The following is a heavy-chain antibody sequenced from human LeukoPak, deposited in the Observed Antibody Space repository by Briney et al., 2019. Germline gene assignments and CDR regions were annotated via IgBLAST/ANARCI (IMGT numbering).Heavy chain of an antibody. V-gene: IGHV3-21*01. CDR1: GFTFSSYS. J-gene: IGHJ2*01. CDR2: ISSSSSYI. D-gene: IGHD2-15*01. CDR3: ARDSQVVVAATPGYWYFDL. Sequence: GGSLRLSCAASGFTFSSYSMNWVRQAPGKGLEWVSSISSSSSYIYYADSVKGRFTISRDNAKNSLYLQMNSLRAGDTAVYYCARDSQVVVAATPGYWYFDLWGRGTLVTVSS.